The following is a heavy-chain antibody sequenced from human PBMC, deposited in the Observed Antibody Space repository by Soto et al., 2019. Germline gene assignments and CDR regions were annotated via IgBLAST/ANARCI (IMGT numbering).Heavy chain of an antibody. Sequence: SETLSLTCAVYGGSLSTYYWSWIRQPPGKGLEWIGEINHSGSANYNPSLKSRVTILVDTSKNQFSLKLSSVTTADTAFYYCARDVGDSGTRGFYDWGQGTLVTVSS. V-gene: IGHV4-34*01. CDR3: ARDVGDSGTRGFYD. CDR1: GGSLSTYY. CDR2: INHSGSA. J-gene: IGHJ5*02. D-gene: IGHD1-26*01.